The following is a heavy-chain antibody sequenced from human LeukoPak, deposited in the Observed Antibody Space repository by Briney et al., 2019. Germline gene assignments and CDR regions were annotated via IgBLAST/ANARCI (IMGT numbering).Heavy chain of an antibody. D-gene: IGHD6-19*01. Sequence: GGSLRLSCAASGFTSSSYDMTWVRQAPGRGLEWVSSIRPSGDNTYYGGSVKGRFTISRDNSKNTVYLQMNNMRVDDTAVYYCARVAGWHWFDPWGQGTLVTVSS. CDR3: ARVAGWHWFDP. CDR1: GFTSSSYD. CDR2: IRPSGDNT. V-gene: IGHV3-23*01. J-gene: IGHJ5*02.